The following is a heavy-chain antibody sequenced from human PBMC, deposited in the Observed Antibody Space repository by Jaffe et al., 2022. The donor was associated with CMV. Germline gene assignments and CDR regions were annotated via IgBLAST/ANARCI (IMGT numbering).Heavy chain of an antibody. V-gene: IGHV3-21*01. D-gene: IGHD5-12*01. J-gene: IGHJ3*02. Sequence: EVQLVESGGGLVKPGGSLRLSCAASGFTFSSYSMNWVRQAPGKGLEWVSSISSSSSYIYYADSVKGRFTISRDNAKNSLYLQMNSLRAEDTAVYYCARDSPRGYSGYGGRWAFDIWGQGTMVTVSS. CDR3: ARDSPRGYSGYGGRWAFDI. CDR2: ISSSSSYI. CDR1: GFTFSSYS.